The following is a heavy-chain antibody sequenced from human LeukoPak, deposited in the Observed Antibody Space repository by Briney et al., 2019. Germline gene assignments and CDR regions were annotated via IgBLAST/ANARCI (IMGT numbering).Heavy chain of an antibody. D-gene: IGHD3-10*01. CDR2: MNPNSGNT. CDR3: ARGVWHYYELENYYLNWFDP. V-gene: IGHV1-8*01. J-gene: IGHJ5*02. Sequence: ASVKVSCKASGYTFTSYDIDWVRQATGQGLEWMGWMNPNSGNTGYAQKFQGRVTMTRNTSISTAYMELSGLRSEDTAVYYCARGVWHYYELENYYLNWFDPWGQGTLVTVSS. CDR1: GYTFTSYD.